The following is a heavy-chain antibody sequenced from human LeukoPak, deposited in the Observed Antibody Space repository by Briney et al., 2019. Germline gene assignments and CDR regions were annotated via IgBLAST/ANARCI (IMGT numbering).Heavy chain of an antibody. CDR3: ARVQEMATVCLDY. J-gene: IGHJ4*02. CDR1: GFTFSSYS. Sequence: GGSLRLSCAASGFTFSSYSMNWVRQAPGKGLEWVSSISSSSSYIYYADSVKGRFTISRDNAKNSLYLQMNSLRAEDTAVYYCARVQEMATVCLDYWGQGTLVTVSS. D-gene: IGHD5-24*01. V-gene: IGHV3-21*01. CDR2: ISSSSSYI.